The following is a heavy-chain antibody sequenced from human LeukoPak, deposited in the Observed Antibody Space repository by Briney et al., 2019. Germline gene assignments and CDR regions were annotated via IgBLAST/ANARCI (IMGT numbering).Heavy chain of an antibody. Sequence: ASVKVSCKASGGTFSSYAISWVRQAPGQGLEWMGRIIPILGIANYAQKFQGRVTITADKSTSTAYMELSSLRSENTAVYYCAREDLRGVPLGYWGQGTLVTVSS. CDR3: AREDLRGVPLGY. CDR1: GGTFSSYA. D-gene: IGHD3-10*01. CDR2: IIPILGIA. J-gene: IGHJ4*02. V-gene: IGHV1-69*04.